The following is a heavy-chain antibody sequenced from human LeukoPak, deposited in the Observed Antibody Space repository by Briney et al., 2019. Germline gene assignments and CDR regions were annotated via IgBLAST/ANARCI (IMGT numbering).Heavy chain of an antibody. Sequence: GASVKVSCKASGYTFTSYDIDWVRQAPGQGLEWVGIINIPSGGSTSYGQKFQGRVTMTRDTSTSTVYMELSSLRSEDTAVYYCTRELGGSYNDYWGQGTPVTVSS. CDR2: INIPSGGST. J-gene: IGHJ4*02. CDR3: TRELGGSYNDY. V-gene: IGHV1-46*01. CDR1: GYTFTSYD. D-gene: IGHD1-26*01.